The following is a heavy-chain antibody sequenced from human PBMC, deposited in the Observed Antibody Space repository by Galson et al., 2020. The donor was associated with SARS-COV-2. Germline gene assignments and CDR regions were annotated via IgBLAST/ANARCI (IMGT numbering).Heavy chain of an antibody. J-gene: IGHJ4*02. V-gene: IGHV3-7*01. Sequence: QLGESLKISCAASGFTFSSYWMSWVRQAPGKGLEWVANIKQDGSEKYYVDSVKGRFTISRDNAKNSLYLQMNSLRTEDTAVYYCARVSSSSWDFDYWGQGTLVTVSS. CDR2: IKQDGSEK. D-gene: IGHD6-6*01. CDR3: ARVSSSSWDFDY. CDR1: GFTFSSYW.